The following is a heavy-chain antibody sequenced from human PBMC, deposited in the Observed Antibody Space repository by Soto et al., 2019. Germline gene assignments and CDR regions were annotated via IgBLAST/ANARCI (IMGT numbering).Heavy chain of an antibody. CDR1: GGTFSSYA. CDR2: IIPIVGTG. J-gene: IGHJ6*02. Sequence: QVQLVQSGAEVKKPGSSVKVSCKASGGTFSSYAISWVRQAPGQGLEWMGGIIPIVGTGNYAQNFQGRVTISADGSTSTAYTELSSLKSEGRALYYFARVLTVAGRPGMDVWGQAIPVTVAS. CDR3: ARVLTVAGRPGMDV. V-gene: IGHV1-69*01. D-gene: IGHD6-13*01.